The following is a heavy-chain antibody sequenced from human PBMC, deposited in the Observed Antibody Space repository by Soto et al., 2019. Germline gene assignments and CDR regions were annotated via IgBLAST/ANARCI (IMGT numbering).Heavy chain of an antibody. D-gene: IGHD1-26*01. Sequence: QVQLVQSGAEVKKPGSSVKVSCKASGGTFSSYAITWVRQAPGQGLDWMGEIIPIFGATNFAQKFQGRVTITADKSTTTAYMELSSLTSEDTAVYYCARMGGSGLDSWGQGTLVTVSS. J-gene: IGHJ5*01. CDR1: GGTFSSYA. CDR2: IIPIFGAT. CDR3: ARMGGSGLDS. V-gene: IGHV1-69*06.